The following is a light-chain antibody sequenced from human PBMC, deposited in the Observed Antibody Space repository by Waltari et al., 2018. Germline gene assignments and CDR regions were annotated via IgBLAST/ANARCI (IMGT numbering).Light chain of an antibody. CDR3: MQAAQTPRS. J-gene: IGKJ2*03. CDR2: LGS. Sequence: GDPASISCRSSQSLNNYLDWFLQKPGQSPQLLIYLGSNRASGVPDRFSGSGSGTDFTLKISRVEAEDVGIYYCMQAAQTPRSFGQGTKLEIK. CDR1: QSLNNY. V-gene: IGKV2-28*01.